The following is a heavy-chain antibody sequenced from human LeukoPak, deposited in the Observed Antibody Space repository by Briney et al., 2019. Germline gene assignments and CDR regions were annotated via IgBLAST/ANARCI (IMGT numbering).Heavy chain of an antibody. CDR1: GGSISSYY. CDR3: ARGGTVTTLWYFDL. J-gene: IGHJ2*01. D-gene: IGHD4-17*01. Sequence: KPSETLSLTCTVSGGSISSYYWSWIRKPPGKGLEWIGYIYYSGSTNYNPSLKSRVTISVDTSKNQFSLKLSSVTAADTAVYYCARGGTVTTLWYFDLWGRGTLVTVSS. V-gene: IGHV4-59*01. CDR2: IYYSGST.